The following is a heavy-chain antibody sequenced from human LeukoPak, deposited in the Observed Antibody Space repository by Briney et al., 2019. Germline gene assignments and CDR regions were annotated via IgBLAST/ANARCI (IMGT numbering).Heavy chain of an antibody. V-gene: IGHV3-64*01. J-gene: IGHJ4*02. CDR3: ARDRGGSLLFDY. D-gene: IGHD1-26*01. CDR2: ISSDGGSA. Sequence: GGSLRLSCAASGFTFNDFAMHWVRQAAGRGLEYLSAISSDGGSAYYATSVKGRFNISRDNSKNTLYLQMASLRAEDMAVYYCARDRGGSLLFDYWGRGTLVTVSS. CDR1: GFTFNDFA.